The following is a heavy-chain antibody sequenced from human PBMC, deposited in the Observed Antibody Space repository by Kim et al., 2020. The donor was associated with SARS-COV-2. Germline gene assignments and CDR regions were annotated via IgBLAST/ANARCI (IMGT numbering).Heavy chain of an antibody. CDR3: ARAPGLYCGNNCYTLDY. J-gene: IGHJ4*02. CDR2: IWYDGNSK. CDR1: GFTFSSFV. D-gene: IGHD2-21*02. Sequence: GGSLRLSCAASGFTFSSFVMHWVRQAPGKGLEWVAVIWYDGNSKYYADSVKGRFTISRDKNTLYLQMNSLRAEDTAVYYCARAPGLYCGNNCYTLDYWGQGTLVTVSS. V-gene: IGHV3-33*01.